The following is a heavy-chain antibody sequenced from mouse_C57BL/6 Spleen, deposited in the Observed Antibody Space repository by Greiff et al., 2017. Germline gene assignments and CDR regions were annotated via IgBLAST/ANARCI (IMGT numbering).Heavy chain of an antibody. CDR3: ARRETSGFAY. Sequence: QVQLKESGPELVKPGASVKISCKASGYAFSSSWMNWVKQRPGKGLEWIGRIYPGDGDTNYNGKFKGKATLTADKSSSTAYMQLSSLTSEDSAVYFCARRETSGFAYWGQGTLVTVSA. V-gene: IGHV1-82*01. D-gene: IGHD6-1*01. J-gene: IGHJ3*01. CDR1: GYAFSSSW. CDR2: IYPGDGDT.